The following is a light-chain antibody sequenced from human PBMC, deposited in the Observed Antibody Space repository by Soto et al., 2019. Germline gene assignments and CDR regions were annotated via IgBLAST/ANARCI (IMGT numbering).Light chain of an antibody. V-gene: IGKV1-39*01. CDR2: AAS. Sequence: DIQMIQSPSSLSASVGDRVTITCRASQSLSSYLNWYQQKPGKAPKLLIYAASSLQSGVPSRFSGSGSGTDFTLTISSLQHEDSETYFCHQSYSSPHTFGQGTKVDIK. CDR1: QSLSSY. J-gene: IGKJ2*01. CDR3: HQSYSSPHT.